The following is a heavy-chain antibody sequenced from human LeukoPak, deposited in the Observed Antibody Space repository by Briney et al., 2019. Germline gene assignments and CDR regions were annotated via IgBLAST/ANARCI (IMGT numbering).Heavy chain of an antibody. CDR1: GFTVSSNY. D-gene: IGHD6-13*01. CDR2: IYSAGSGGAT. J-gene: IGHJ4*02. V-gene: IGHV3-53*01. Sequence: PGGSLRLSCAASGFTVSSNYMSWVRQAPGKGLEWVSVIYSAGSGGATYYADSVTGRFTISRDSSKNTLYLQMNSLRAEDTAVYYCAKFTSSWYWKSGPFDYWGQGTLVTVSS. CDR3: AKFTSSWYWKSGPFDY.